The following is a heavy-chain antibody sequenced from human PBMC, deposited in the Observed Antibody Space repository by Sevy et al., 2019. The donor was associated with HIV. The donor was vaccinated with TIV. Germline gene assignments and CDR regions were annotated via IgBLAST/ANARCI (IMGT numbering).Heavy chain of an antibody. D-gene: IGHD7-27*01. CDR1: GGTFSSYA. Sequence: ASVKVSCKASGGTFSSYAISWVRQAPGQGLEWMGGIIPIFGTANYAQKFQGRVTITADESTSTAYMELSSLRSEDTAVYYCASTRTGANHYYYHGMDVWGQGTTVTVSS. J-gene: IGHJ6*02. CDR3: ASTRTGANHYYYHGMDV. V-gene: IGHV1-69*13. CDR2: IIPIFGTA.